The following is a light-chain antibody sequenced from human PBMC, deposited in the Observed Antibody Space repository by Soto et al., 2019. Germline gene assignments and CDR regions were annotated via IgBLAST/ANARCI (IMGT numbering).Light chain of an antibody. CDR2: DAS. CDR1: ESVDFH. V-gene: IGKV3-11*01. J-gene: IGKJ4*01. Sequence: EIVLTQSGGTLSLSPGKRATLSCRASESVDFHLAWYQQKPGQAPRLLIYDASNRATGIPARFSGSGSGTDFTLTISSLEPEDFAVYYCQQRSNWPPTFGGGTKVDIK. CDR3: QQRSNWPPT.